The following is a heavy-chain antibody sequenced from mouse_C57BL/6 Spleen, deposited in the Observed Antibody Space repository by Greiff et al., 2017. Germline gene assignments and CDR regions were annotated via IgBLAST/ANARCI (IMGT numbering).Heavy chain of an antibody. CDR3: AREDSSPFDY. Sequence: DVKLVESGPGLVKPSQSLSLTCSVTGYSITSGYYWNWIRQFPGNKLEWMGYISYDGSNKYNPSLKNRISITLDTSNNQFFLKLNSVTTEDTATYYCAREDSSPFDYRGQGTTLTVSS. CDR2: ISYDGSN. CDR1: GYSITSGYY. V-gene: IGHV3-6*01. D-gene: IGHD1-1*01. J-gene: IGHJ2*01.